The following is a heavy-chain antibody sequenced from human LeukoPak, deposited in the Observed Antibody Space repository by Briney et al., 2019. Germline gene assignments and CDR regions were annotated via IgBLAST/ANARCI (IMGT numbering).Heavy chain of an antibody. V-gene: IGHV4-38-2*02. J-gene: IGHJ4*02. Sequence: SETLSLTCTVSGYSISSGYYWGWIRQPPGKGLEWIGSIYHSGSTYYNPSLKSRVTISVDTSKNQFSLKLSSVTAADTAAYYCARQGGSGSYYLTIDYWGQGTLVTVSS. CDR3: ARQGGSGSYYLTIDY. D-gene: IGHD3-10*01. CDR2: IYHSGST. CDR1: GYSISSGYY.